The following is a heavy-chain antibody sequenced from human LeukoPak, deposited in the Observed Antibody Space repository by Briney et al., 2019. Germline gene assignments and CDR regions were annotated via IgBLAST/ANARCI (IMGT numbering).Heavy chain of an antibody. J-gene: IGHJ6*03. CDR3: ARVRVSIVGATTDYYYYYMDV. D-gene: IGHD1-26*01. Sequence: VASVKVSCKASGYTFTSYGISWVRQAPGQGLEWMGWISAYNGNTNYAQKLQGRVTMTTDTSTSTAYMELRSLRSDDTAVYYCARVRVSIVGATTDYYYYYMDVWGKGTTVTISS. CDR1: GYTFTSYG. CDR2: ISAYNGNT. V-gene: IGHV1-18*01.